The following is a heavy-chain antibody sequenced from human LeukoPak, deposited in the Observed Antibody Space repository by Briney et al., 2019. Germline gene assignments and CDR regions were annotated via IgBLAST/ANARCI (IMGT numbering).Heavy chain of an antibody. D-gene: IGHD6-19*01. CDR3: ARHGGGWSFDY. CDR2: YSGIT. J-gene: IGHJ4*02. Sequence: PSETLSLTCTVSGGSISTYYWSWIRQPPGKRLEWIGYYSGITNYNPSLKSRVTISGDTPKNHFSLKLTSVTAADTAVYYCARHGGGWSFDYWGQGTLVTVSS. CDR1: GGSISTYY. V-gene: IGHV4-59*08.